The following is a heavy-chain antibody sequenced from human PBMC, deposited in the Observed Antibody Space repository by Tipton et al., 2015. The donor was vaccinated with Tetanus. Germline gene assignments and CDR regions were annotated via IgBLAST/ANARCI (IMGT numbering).Heavy chain of an antibody. CDR1: GYSFTSYW. Sequence: VQLVQSEAEVKKPGESLKISCKGSGYSFTSYWIGWVRQMPGKGLEWMGIIYPGDSDTRYSPSFQGQVTISADKSISTAYLQWSSLKASDTAMYYCASHAGATVYYYYMDVWGKGATVTVSS. D-gene: IGHD1-26*01. J-gene: IGHJ6*03. CDR3: ASHAGATVYYYYMDV. V-gene: IGHV5-51*01. CDR2: IYPGDSDT.